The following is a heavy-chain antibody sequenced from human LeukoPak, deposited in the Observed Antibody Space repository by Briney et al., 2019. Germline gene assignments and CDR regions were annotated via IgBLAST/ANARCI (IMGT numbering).Heavy chain of an antibody. J-gene: IGHJ4*02. CDR2: IYDSGST. CDR1: GGSISGYY. Sequence: SETLSLTCIVSGGSISGYYWSWIRQPPGKGLEWIGHIYDSGSTNYNPSLKSRVTISMDTSKNQFSLKLRSVTAADTALYYCARHYYDISGSYSFDYWGQGTLVTVSS. CDR3: ARHYYDISGSYSFDY. V-gene: IGHV4-59*01. D-gene: IGHD3-22*01.